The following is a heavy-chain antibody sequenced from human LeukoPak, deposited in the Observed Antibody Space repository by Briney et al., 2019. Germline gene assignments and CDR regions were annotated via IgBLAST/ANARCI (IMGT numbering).Heavy chain of an antibody. D-gene: IGHD1-26*01. J-gene: IGHJ4*02. CDR3: ATTSGYFYY. V-gene: IGHV1-2*06. Sequence: ASVKVSCKASAYTFTDYYVHWVRQAPGQGLEWMGRISPSSGDTNYARNFQGRVTMTRDTSISTAYMELSRLRSDDTAVYYCATTSGYFYYWGQGTLVTVSS. CDR1: AYTFTDYY. CDR2: ISPSSGDT.